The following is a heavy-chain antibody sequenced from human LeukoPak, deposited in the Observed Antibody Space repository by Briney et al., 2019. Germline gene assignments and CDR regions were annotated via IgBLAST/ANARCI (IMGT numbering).Heavy chain of an antibody. CDR1: GGSISSSYYY. D-gene: IGHD5-18*01. V-gene: IGHV4-39*02. J-gene: IGHJ4*02. Sequence: SETLSLTCTVSGGSISSSYYYWGWIRQPPGKGLEWIGSIYYSGSTYYNPSLKSRVTISVDTSKNQFSLKLRSVTAADTAVYYCAKDVGYSYGPTDYWGQGTLVTVSS. CDR3: AKDVGYSYGPTDY. CDR2: IYYSGST.